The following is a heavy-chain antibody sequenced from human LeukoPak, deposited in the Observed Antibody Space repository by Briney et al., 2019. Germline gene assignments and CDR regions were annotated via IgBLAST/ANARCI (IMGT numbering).Heavy chain of an antibody. CDR1: GGSFSGYY. Sequence: PSETLSLTCAVYGGSFSGYYWNWIRQPPGKGLDWIGEINHSGSTNYNPSLKKGVTTSVDTYKNQSSLKLNTVTAADTAVYYCARRTYYYASGSYSPPRYWGQGTLVTVSS. D-gene: IGHD3-10*01. J-gene: IGHJ4*02. CDR3: ARRTYYYASGSYSPPRY. V-gene: IGHV4-34*01. CDR2: INHSGST.